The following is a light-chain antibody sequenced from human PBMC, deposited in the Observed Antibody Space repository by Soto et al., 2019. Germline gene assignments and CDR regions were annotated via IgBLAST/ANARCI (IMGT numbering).Light chain of an antibody. CDR1: SSDVGGYNY. Sequence: QSALTQPPSASGSPGQSVTISCTGTSSDVGGYNYVSWYQQHPGKAPKLIISEVSKRPSGVPDRFSGSKSGNTASLTVSGLQAEDEADYYCTSRAGSTNYVFATGTKVTVL. J-gene: IGLJ1*01. CDR2: EVS. CDR3: TSRAGSTNYV. V-gene: IGLV2-8*01.